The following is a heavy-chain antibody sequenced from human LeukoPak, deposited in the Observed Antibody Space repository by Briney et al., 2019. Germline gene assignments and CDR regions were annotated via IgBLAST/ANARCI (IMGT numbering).Heavy chain of an antibody. Sequence: SGGSLSLSCAASAFTFSSYGMYWVRQAPGKGLEWVTSIRYDGSTKYYADSVKGRFTISRDNSDNMLYLQMNSLRPEDTAVYYCVKAQDPYDSGSNAVDYWGQGTLVTVSS. J-gene: IGHJ4*02. CDR2: IRYDGSTK. D-gene: IGHD3-10*01. CDR3: VKAQDPYDSGSNAVDY. V-gene: IGHV3-30*02. CDR1: AFTFSSYG.